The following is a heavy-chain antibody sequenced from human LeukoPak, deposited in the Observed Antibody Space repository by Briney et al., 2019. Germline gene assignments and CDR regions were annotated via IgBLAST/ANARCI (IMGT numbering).Heavy chain of an antibody. CDR2: INHGGST. CDR3: ARGGSSSSYYYYMDV. V-gene: IGHV4-34*01. D-gene: IGHD6-6*01. Sequence: SETLSLTCAVYGGSFSGYYWSWIRQPPGKGLEWIGEINHGGSTNYNPSLKSRVTMSVDTSKNQFSLKLSSVTAADTAVYYCARGGSSSSYYYYMDVWGKGTTVTVSS. J-gene: IGHJ6*03. CDR1: GGSFSGYY.